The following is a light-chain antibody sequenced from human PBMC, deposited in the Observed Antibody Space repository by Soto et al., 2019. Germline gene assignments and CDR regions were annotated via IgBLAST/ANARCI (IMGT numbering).Light chain of an antibody. V-gene: IGKV3D-15*01. Sequence: EIVMTQSPATLSVSPGERATLSCRASQSVSSNLAWYQQKPGQAPRLLIYGASTRATSIPARFSGSGSGTDFTLTISSLQPEDFAVYYCQQYGSSPPWTFGQGTKVDIK. CDR3: QQYGSSPPWT. CDR2: GAS. J-gene: IGKJ1*01. CDR1: QSVSSN.